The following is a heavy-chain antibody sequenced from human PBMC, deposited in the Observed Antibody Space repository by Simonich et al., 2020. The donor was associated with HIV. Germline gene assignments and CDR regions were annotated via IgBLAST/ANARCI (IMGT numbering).Heavy chain of an antibody. CDR2: NKPIYGTA. CDR1: GCTFSSFA. D-gene: IGHD3-10*01. J-gene: IGHJ4*02. CDR3: ARKGGGRGVYYFDY. Sequence: QVQLVQSGAEVKKPGSSVKVSCKASGCTFSSFAISWVRQAPGLGREWGGWNKPIYGTAKYAQMCQGRVTITADESTSTAYMELSSLRSEDTGIYYCARKGGGRGVYYFDYWGQGTLVTVSS. V-gene: IGHV1-69*13.